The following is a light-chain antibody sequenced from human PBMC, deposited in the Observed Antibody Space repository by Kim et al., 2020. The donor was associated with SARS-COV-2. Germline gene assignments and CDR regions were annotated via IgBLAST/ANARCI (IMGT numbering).Light chain of an antibody. J-gene: IGLJ3*02. CDR2: GKN. Sequence: SSELTQDPAVSVALGQTVRITCQGDSLRSYYASWYQQKPGQAPVLVIYGKNNRPSGIPDRFSGSSSGNPASLTITGAQAEDEADSYCNSRDRSCNPPPWV. V-gene: IGLV3-19*01. CDR3: NSRDRSCNPPPWV. CDR1: SLRSYY.